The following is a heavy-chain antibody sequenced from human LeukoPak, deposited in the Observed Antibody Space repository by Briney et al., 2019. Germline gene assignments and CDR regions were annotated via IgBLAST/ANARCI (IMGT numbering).Heavy chain of an antibody. V-gene: IGHV1-2*02. CDR1: GYIFTAYH. Sequence: GASVKVSCKASGYIFTAYHMHWVRQAPGQGLEWMGWINPYSGGKKYALKFQGRVTLTTDTSISTAYMDLSRLTSDDTAVYYCAREGCSTSNCHVIGDDKWFDPWGQGTLVTVSS. J-gene: IGHJ5*02. D-gene: IGHD2-2*01. CDR3: AREGCSTSNCHVIGDDKWFDP. CDR2: INPYSGGK.